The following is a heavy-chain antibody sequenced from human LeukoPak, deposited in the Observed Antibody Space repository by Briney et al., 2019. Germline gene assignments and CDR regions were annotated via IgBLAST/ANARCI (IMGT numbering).Heavy chain of an antibody. V-gene: IGHV4-61*01. J-gene: IGHJ3*02. Sequence: SETLSLTCTVSGGSVSSGSYYWSWIRPPPGKGLEWIGYIYYSGSTNYNPSLKSRVTISVDTSKNQFSLKLSSVTAADTAVYYCARVKRVYCGGDCYHNAFDIWGQGTMVTVSS. CDR3: ARVKRVYCGGDCYHNAFDI. D-gene: IGHD2-21*01. CDR2: IYYSGST. CDR1: GGSVSSGSYY.